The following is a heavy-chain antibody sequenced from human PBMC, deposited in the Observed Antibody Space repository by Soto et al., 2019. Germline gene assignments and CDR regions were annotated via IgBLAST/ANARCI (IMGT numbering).Heavy chain of an antibody. V-gene: IGHV3-48*01. J-gene: IGHJ3*02. CDR3: ARAYQMSGYVGEGFDI. D-gene: IGHD5-12*01. Sequence: EVQLVESGGGLVQPGGSLRLSCAASGFTFSSYSMNWVRQAPGKGLEWVSYISSSSSTIYYADSVKGRFTISRDNAKNSLYLQMNSLRAEDTAVYYWARAYQMSGYVGEGFDIWGQGTMVTVSA. CDR2: ISSSSSTI. CDR1: GFTFSSYS.